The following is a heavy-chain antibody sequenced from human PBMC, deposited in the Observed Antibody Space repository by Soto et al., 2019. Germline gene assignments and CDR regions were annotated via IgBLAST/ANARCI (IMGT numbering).Heavy chain of an antibody. CDR2: INWNGGST. D-gene: IGHD3-10*01. CDR3: ARLYGSGSTRRVRIDY. J-gene: IGHJ4*02. Sequence: PGGSLRLSXAASGFTFSTYSMSWVRQAPGKGLEWVSGINWNGGSTGYADSVKGRFTISRDNAKNSLYLQMNSLRAEDTALYYCARLYGSGSTRRVRIDYWGQGTLVTVSS. CDR1: GFTFSTYS. V-gene: IGHV3-20*04.